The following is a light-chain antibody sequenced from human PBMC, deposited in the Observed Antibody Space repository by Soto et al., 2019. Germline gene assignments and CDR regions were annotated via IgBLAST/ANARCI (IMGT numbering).Light chain of an antibody. CDR3: SLYTGSSNLL. V-gene: IGLV2-8*01. CDR2: EVT. CDR1: SSDVGEYNY. J-gene: IGLJ2*01. Sequence: QSALTQPPSASGSPGQSVTISCTGTSSDVGEYNYVSWYQQRPGKAPKLMIFEVTKRPSGVPDRFSASKSGNTASLTVSGLQAEDEADYYCSLYTGSSNLLFGGGTKLTVL.